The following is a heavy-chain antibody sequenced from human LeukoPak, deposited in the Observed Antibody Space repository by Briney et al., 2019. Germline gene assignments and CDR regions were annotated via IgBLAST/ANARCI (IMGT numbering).Heavy chain of an antibody. CDR3: ARQAAPPSTGFDY. D-gene: IGHD4-17*01. Sequence: SETLSLTCTVSGGSISSGGYYWSWIRQPPGKGLEWIGYIYHSGSTYYNPSLKSRVTISVDTSKNQFSLKLSSVTAADTAVYYCARQAAPPSTGFDYWGQGTLVTVSS. J-gene: IGHJ4*02. CDR2: IYHSGST. V-gene: IGHV4-30-2*01. CDR1: GGSISSGGYY.